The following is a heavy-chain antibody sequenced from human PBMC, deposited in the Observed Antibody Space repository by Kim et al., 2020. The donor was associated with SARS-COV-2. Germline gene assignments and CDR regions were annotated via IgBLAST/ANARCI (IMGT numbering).Heavy chain of an antibody. Sequence: SETLSLTCTVSGGSISSSSYYWGWIRQPPGKGLDWIGSIYYSGSTYYNPSLKSRVTISVDTSKNQFSLKLSSVTAADTAVYYCARRAVVTVRDWFDPWGQGTLVTVSS. D-gene: IGHD2-21*02. J-gene: IGHJ5*02. CDR3: ARRAVVTVRDWFDP. V-gene: IGHV4-39*01. CDR1: GGSISSSSYY. CDR2: IYYSGST.